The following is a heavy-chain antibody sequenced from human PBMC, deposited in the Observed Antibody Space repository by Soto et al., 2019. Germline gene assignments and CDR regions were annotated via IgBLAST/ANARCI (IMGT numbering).Heavy chain of an antibody. CDR1: GGTFSSYA. Sequence: SVKVSCKASGGTFSSYAISWVRQAPGQGLEWMGGIIPIFGTANYAQKFQGRVTITADESTSTAYMELSSLRSEDTAVYYCARVNFVVRGAKYYYYYGTDVWGQGTTVTVSS. V-gene: IGHV1-69*13. D-gene: IGHD3-10*01. CDR2: IIPIFGTA. J-gene: IGHJ6*02. CDR3: ARVNFVVRGAKYYYYYGTDV.